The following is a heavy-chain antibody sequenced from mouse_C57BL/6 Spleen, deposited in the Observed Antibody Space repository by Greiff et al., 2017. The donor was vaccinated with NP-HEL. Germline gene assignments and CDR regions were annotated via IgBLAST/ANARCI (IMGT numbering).Heavy chain of an antibody. D-gene: IGHD1-1*01. V-gene: IGHV2-6-1*01. CDR2: IWSDGST. CDR1: GFSLTSYG. CDR3: ARQGYYGSSYEFAY. J-gene: IGHJ3*01. Sequence: VKLQESGPGLVAPSQSLSITCTVSGFSLTSYGVHWVRQPPGKGLEWLVVIWSDGSTTYNSALKSRLSISKDNSKSQVFLKMNSLQTDDTAMYYCARQGYYGSSYEFAYWGQGTLVTVSA.